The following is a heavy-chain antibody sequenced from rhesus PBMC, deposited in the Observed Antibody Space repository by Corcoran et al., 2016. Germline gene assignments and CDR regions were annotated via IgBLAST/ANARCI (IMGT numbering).Heavy chain of an antibody. CDR1: GFTFSDYY. CDR3: ARDPRGDFDY. D-gene: IGHD5-24*01. V-gene: IGHV3-59*01. J-gene: IGHJ4*01. CDR2: MTNGGGST. Sequence: EVQLVESGGGLAKPGGSLRLSCAASGFTFSDYYMHWVRQASGKGLEWVSRMTNGGGSTWDEDSVKGQFTISRENAKNTLYLQMDGLRAEDTAVYYCARDPRGDFDYWGQGVLVTVSS.